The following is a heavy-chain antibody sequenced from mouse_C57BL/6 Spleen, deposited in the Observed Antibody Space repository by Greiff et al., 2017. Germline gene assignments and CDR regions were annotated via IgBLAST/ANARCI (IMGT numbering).Heavy chain of an antibody. CDR3: ARAGQLRRQAWFAY. D-gene: IGHD3-2*02. CDR1: GYTFTSYW. Sequence: QVQLQQPGAELVMPGASVKLSCKASGYTFTSYWMHWVKQRPGQGLEWIGKIDPSDSYTNYTQKFKGKYTLTVDKSSSTAYMQLSSLTSEDSAVYYCARAGQLRRQAWFAYWGQGTLVTVSA. J-gene: IGHJ3*01. CDR2: IDPSDSYT. V-gene: IGHV1-69*01.